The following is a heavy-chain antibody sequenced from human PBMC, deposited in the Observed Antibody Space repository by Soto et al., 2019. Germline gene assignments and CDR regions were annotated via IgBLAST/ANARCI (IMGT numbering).Heavy chain of an antibody. CDR3: ASLYYYSLTKYLDY. Sequence: GSLRLSCAASGFSFSSYAMHWVRRAPGKGLEWVAVMSYDGINKYYADFVKGRFTISRDNSKNMLYLQMDRLRAEDTAVYYCASLYYYSLTKYLDYWGQGTVVTVSS. J-gene: IGHJ4*02. CDR1: GFSFSSYA. D-gene: IGHD3-10*01. CDR2: MSYDGINK. V-gene: IGHV3-30-3*01.